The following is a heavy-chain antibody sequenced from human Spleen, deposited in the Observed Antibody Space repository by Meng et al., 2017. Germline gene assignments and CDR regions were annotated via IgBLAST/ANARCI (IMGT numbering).Heavy chain of an antibody. J-gene: IGHJ4*02. CDR1: GFSFSDAW. CDR2: IKSKNDGGTT. CDR3: TSGTYSGSGSRDF. D-gene: IGHD3-10*01. V-gene: IGHV3-15*01. Sequence: GESLKISCATSGFSFSDAWMTWVRQAPGKGLEWVGRIKSKNDGGTTEYAAPAKGRFTISIDDSKKTLYLQMYSLKAEDTAVYYCTSGTYSGSGSRDFWGQGTLVTVSS.